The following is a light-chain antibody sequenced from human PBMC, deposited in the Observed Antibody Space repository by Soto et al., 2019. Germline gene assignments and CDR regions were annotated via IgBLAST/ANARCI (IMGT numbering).Light chain of an antibody. J-gene: IGKJ2*01. CDR3: QQYGRSPMYT. CDR2: DAS. CDR1: QSVTSTY. V-gene: IGKV3-20*01. Sequence: EIVLTQSPGTLSLYPGERATLSCRASQSVTSTYLAWFQQKPAQDRRLGIHDASTRAAGIPDRFSGSGSGTDSPLIISRLEPEDFAVYYCQQYGRSPMYTFGQGTRLAI.